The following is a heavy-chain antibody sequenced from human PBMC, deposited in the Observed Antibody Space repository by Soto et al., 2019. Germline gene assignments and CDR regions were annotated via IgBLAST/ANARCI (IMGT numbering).Heavy chain of an antibody. CDR3: TRSGGMYALHS. CDR2: IYGSGGT. CDR1: GDSISTSNY. J-gene: IGHJ4*02. Sequence: QVQLHESGPGLVKPSGTLSLTCAVSGDSISTSNYWSWVRQPPGKGLEWIGEIYGSGGTTYNPSLKNRVTISVDKSTNHFSLNLNSVTAADTAVYYCTRSGGMYALHSWGQGTLVIVSS. D-gene: IGHD6-19*01. V-gene: IGHV4-4*02.